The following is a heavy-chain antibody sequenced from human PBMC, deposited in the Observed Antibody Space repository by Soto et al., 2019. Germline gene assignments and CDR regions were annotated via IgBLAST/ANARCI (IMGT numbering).Heavy chain of an antibody. V-gene: IGHV3-11*04. Sequence: LSLTCAVYGGSFSGYYWSWIRQPPGKGLEWVSYISTSGTTIYYADSVKGRFTISRDNAKNSLYLQMNSLRAEDTAVYYCARDLHDYLPFLLAPWGQGTLVTVSS. CDR3: ARDLHDYLPFLLAP. D-gene: IGHD4-17*01. J-gene: IGHJ5*02. CDR2: ISTSGTTI. CDR1: GGSFSGYY.